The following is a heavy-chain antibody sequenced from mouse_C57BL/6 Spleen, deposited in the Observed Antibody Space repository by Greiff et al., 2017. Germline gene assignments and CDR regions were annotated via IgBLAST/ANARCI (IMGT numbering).Heavy chain of an antibody. D-gene: IGHD1-1*01. V-gene: IGHV1-69*01. Sequence: QVQLQQPGAELVMPGASVKLSCKASGYTFTSYWMHWVKQRPGQGLEWIGEIDPSDSYTNYNQKFKGKSTLTVDKSSSTAYMQLSSLTSEDSAVYYCARDCDYYGSSYAMDYWGQGTSVTVSS. CDR1: GYTFTSYW. CDR2: IDPSDSYT. CDR3: ARDCDYYGSSYAMDY. J-gene: IGHJ4*01.